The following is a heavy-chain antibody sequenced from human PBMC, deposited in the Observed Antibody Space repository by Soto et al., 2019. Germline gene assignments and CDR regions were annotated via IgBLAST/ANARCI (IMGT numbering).Heavy chain of an antibody. CDR2: IIPIFGTA. CDR3: ARGNSSSWHYYYYGMDV. D-gene: IGHD6-13*01. J-gene: IGHJ6*02. Sequence: SVKVSCKASGGTFSSYAISWVRQAPGQGLEWMGGIIPIFGTANYAQKFQGRVTITADKSTSTAYMELSSLRSEDTAVYYCARGNSSSWHYYYYGMDVWGQGTTVTVSS. CDR1: GGTFSSYA. V-gene: IGHV1-69*06.